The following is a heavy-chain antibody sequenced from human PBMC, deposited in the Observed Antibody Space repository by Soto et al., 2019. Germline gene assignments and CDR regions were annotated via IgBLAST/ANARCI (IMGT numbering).Heavy chain of an antibody. J-gene: IGHJ5*02. CDR2: ISYDGSNK. V-gene: IGHV3-30-3*01. D-gene: IGHD2-15*01. CDR1: GFTFSSYA. Sequence: PGGSLRLSCAASGFTFSSYAMHWVRQAPGKGLEWVAVISYDGSNKYYADSVKGRFTISRDNSKNTLYLQMNSLRAEDTAVYYCARDPLKVVVAVIAPVEGPLHNWFDPWGQGTLVTVSS. CDR3: ARDPLKVVVAVIAPVEGPLHNWFDP.